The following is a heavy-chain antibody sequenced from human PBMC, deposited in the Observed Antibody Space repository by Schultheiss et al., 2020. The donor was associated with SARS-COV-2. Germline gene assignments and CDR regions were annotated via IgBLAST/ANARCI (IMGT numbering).Heavy chain of an antibody. CDR2: ISAYNGNT. V-gene: IGHV1-2*02. D-gene: IGHD6-13*01. CDR3: ARRGVAAGYRYAFDI. J-gene: IGHJ3*02. Sequence: ASVKVSCKASGYTFTGYYMHWVRQAPGQGLEWMGWISAYNGNTNYAQKFQGRVTMNRDTSTSTVYMELSSLRSDDTAVYYCARRGVAAGYRYAFDIWGQGTMVTVSS. CDR1: GYTFTGYY.